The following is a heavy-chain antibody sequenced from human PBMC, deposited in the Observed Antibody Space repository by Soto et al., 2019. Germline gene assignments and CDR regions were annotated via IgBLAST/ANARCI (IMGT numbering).Heavy chain of an antibody. J-gene: IGHJ5*02. Sequence: KPSETLSLTCTVSGGSISSGDYYWSWIRQPPGKGLEWIGYIYYSGSTYYNPSLKSRVTISVDTSKNQFSLKLSSVTAADTAVYYCARVIMITFGGVIVSGSWFDPWGQGTLVTVSS. CDR2: IYYSGST. CDR3: ARVIMITFGGVIVSGSWFDP. D-gene: IGHD3-16*02. CDR1: GGSISSGDYY. V-gene: IGHV4-30-4*01.